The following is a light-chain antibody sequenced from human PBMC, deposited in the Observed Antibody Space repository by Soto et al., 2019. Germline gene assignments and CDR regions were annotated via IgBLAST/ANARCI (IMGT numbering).Light chain of an antibody. J-gene: IGKJ1*01. Sequence: EIVLTQSPGTLSLSPGERATLSCRASQSVSRSYLAWYQQKPGHAPSLLIYGASSRATGIPDRFSGSGSGKIFTLTISRLEPEDFALYYFQQYGRSPWTFGQGTKVEIK. V-gene: IGKV3-20*01. CDR2: GAS. CDR1: QSVSRSY. CDR3: QQYGRSPWT.